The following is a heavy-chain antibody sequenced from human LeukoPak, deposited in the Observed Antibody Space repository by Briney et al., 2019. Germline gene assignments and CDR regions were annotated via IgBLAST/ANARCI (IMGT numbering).Heavy chain of an antibody. CDR2: IWYDGSNK. V-gene: IGHV3-33*06. CDR1: GFTFSSYG. J-gene: IGHJ4*02. CDR3: AKGEDSGYYDY. D-gene: IGHD3-22*01. Sequence: PGGSLRLSCAASGFTFSSYGMHWVRQAPGKGLEWVAVIWYDGSNKYYADSVKGRVTISRDNSKNTLYLQMNSLRAEDTAVYYCAKGEDSGYYDYWGQGTLVTVSS.